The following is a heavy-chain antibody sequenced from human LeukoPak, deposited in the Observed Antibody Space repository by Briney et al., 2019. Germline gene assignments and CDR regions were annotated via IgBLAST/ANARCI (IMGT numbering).Heavy chain of an antibody. J-gene: IGHJ4*02. D-gene: IGHD3-10*01. V-gene: IGHV3-49*04. Sequence: PGRSLRLSCTAAGFTFGDYAMSWVRQAPGKGLEWVGFIRSKAYGGTTECAESVKARFTISRDDPKSIAYLQINSLKTEDTAVYYCTRVAPVVRGVKGAYFDYWGQGTLVTVSS. CDR2: IRSKAYGGTT. CDR3: TRVAPVVRGVKGAYFDY. CDR1: GFTFGDYA.